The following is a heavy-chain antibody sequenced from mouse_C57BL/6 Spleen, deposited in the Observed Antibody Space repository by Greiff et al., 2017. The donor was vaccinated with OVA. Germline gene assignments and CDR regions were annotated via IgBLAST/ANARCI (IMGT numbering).Heavy chain of an antibody. CDR2: IYPGSGST. CDR1: GYTFTSYW. D-gene: IGHD2-4*01. J-gene: IGHJ2*01. CDR3: ARGDDYDLYFDY. Sequence: QVQLKQSGAELVKPGASVKMSCKASGYTFTSYWITWVKQRPGQGLEWIGDIYPGSGSTNYNEKFKSKATLTVDTSSSTAYMQLSSLTSEDSAVYYCARGDDYDLYFDYWGQGTTLTVSS. V-gene: IGHV1-55*01.